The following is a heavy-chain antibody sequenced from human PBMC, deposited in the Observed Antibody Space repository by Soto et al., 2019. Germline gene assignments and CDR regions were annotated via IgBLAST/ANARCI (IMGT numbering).Heavy chain of an antibody. J-gene: IGHJ5*02. CDR2: ISSSSSTI. D-gene: IGHD3-10*01. V-gene: IGHV3-48*01. Sequence: GSLRLSCAASGFTFSSYSMSWVRQAPGKGLEWVSYISSSSSTIYYADSVKGRFTISRDNAKNSLYLQMNSLRAEDTAVYYCARVLYYYGSGSYSNWFDPWGQGTLVTVSS. CDR1: GFTFSSYS. CDR3: ARVLYYYGSGSYSNWFDP.